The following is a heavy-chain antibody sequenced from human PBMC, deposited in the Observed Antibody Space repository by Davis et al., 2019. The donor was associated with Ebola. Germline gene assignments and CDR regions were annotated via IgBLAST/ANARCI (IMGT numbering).Heavy chain of an antibody. CDR1: GYTFTGYY. CDR2: INPNSGGT. CDR3: ARDLSSIAARPIWYYYYGMDV. D-gene: IGHD6-6*01. Sequence: ASVKVSCKASGYTFTGYYMHWVRQAPGQGLEWMGWINPNSGGTNYAQRFQGWVTMTRDTSISTAYMELSRLRSDDTAVYYCARDLSSIAARPIWYYYYGMDVWGQGTTVTVSS. J-gene: IGHJ6*02. V-gene: IGHV1-2*04.